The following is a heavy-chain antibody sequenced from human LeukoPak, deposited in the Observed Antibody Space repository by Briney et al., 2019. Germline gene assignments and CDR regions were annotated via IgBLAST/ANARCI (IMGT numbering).Heavy chain of an antibody. Sequence: SETLSLTCTVSGASIRSYYCSWLRQPAGKGREGIGRIVPSGITNYNPSLESRVTMSVDTSKNQFSLNLKSVTAADTAVYYCAKEGAAPGPDFDYWGQGILVIVSS. CDR1: GASIRSYY. J-gene: IGHJ4*02. CDR3: AKEGAAPGPDFDY. CDR2: IVPSGIT. D-gene: IGHD6-13*01. V-gene: IGHV4-4*07.